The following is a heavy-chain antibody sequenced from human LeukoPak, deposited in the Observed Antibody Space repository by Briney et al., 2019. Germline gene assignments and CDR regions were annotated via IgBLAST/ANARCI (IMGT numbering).Heavy chain of an antibody. D-gene: IGHD4-17*01. CDR2: ISSSGSTI. V-gene: IGHV3-48*03. CDR1: GFTFSSYE. CDR3: ARERIYGDYFDY. J-gene: IGHJ4*02. Sequence: GGSLRLSCAASGFTFSSYEFNWVRQVPGKGLEWVSYISSSGSTIYYADYVKGRFTVSRDNAKNSLFLQMNGLRAEDTAIYYCARERIYGDYFDYWGQGALVTVSS.